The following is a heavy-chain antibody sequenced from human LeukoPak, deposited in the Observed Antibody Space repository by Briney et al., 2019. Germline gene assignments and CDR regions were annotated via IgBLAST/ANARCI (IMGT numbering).Heavy chain of an antibody. CDR3: AKDTSGSYLGYFDY. Sequence: GRSLRLSCAASGFTFHHYAMHWVRQAPGKGLEWVSGISWNSNSVDYAASVKGRFTISRDSAKNSLYLQMNSLRAEDTAFYCCAKDTSGSYLGYFDYWGQGTLVTVSS. CDR1: GFTFHHYA. J-gene: IGHJ4*02. V-gene: IGHV3-9*01. D-gene: IGHD1-26*01. CDR2: ISWNSNSV.